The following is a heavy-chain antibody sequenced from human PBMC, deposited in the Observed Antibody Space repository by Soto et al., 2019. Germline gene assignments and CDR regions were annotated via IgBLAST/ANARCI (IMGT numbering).Heavy chain of an antibody. Sequence: AAVKVSCMASGYMLTVYYIHCVRQAPGQGLEWMGWINPKSGGTKYAEKFQGRVSMSEDTSISTAYLELSSLTSDDTAVYYCATDRVAFDMWGQGTKVNVS. D-gene: IGHD3-22*01. V-gene: IGHV1-2*02. J-gene: IGHJ3*02. CDR1: GYMLTVYY. CDR3: ATDRVAFDM. CDR2: INPKSGGT.